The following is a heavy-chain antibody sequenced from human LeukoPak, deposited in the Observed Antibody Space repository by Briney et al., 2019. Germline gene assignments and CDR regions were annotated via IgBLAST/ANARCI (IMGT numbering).Heavy chain of an antibody. Sequence: PGGSLRLSCAASGFTFDDYGMHWVRQAPGKGLEWVAVIWYDGSNKYYADSVKGRFTISRDNAKNSLYLQMHSLRAEDTAVYYCARVSNWGQGTLVTVSS. V-gene: IGHV3-33*08. CDR3: ARVSN. CDR1: GFTFDDYG. J-gene: IGHJ4*02. CDR2: IWYDGSNK.